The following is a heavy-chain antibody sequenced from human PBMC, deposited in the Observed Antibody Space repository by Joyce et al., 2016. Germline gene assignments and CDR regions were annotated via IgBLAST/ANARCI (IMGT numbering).Heavy chain of an antibody. V-gene: IGHV1-8*01. D-gene: IGHD7-27*01. CDR2: MTPNSGNT. CDR3: ARNKYGTGDFDF. Sequence: QVQLLQSGAEVKKPGASVKVSCKASGYTFTNFDINWVRQAPGQGLEWLGWMTPNSGNTGYAQNCQGRVTMTRDTSISTAYMELSSLRSEDTAVYFCARNKYGTGDFDFWGQGTPVTVSS. J-gene: IGHJ4*02. CDR1: GYTFTNFD.